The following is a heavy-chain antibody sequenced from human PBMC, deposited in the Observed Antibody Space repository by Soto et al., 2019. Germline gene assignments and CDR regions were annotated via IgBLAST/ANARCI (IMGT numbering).Heavy chain of an antibody. CDR3: AREVNSSPARGPNWFDP. D-gene: IGHD6-13*01. CDR1: GDSINNSHW. Sequence: QVQLQESGPGLVQPSGTLSLTCAVSGDSINNSHWWSWVRQTPGKWLEWIGETYHSGTTNYNQSLKTRVTITINKSKNQFSLKKNSVPAADTAVYYCAREVNSSPARGPNWFDPWGQGTLVTVSS. CDR2: TYHSGTT. J-gene: IGHJ5*02. V-gene: IGHV4-4*02.